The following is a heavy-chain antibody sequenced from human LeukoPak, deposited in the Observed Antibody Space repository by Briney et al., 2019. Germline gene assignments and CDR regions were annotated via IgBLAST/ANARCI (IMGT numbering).Heavy chain of an antibody. CDR3: ARLRTLRLGELSWYYFDY. CDR2: IGAVGTPI. D-gene: IGHD3-16*02. J-gene: IGHJ4*02. V-gene: IGHV3-48*03. Sequence: GGSLRLSCAASGLTLSSYEMNWVRQAPGKGLEWVSYIGAVGTPIYYADSVEGRFTISRDNAKNSLYLQMKSLRAEDTAVYYCARLRTLRLGELSWYYFDYWGQGTLVTVSS. CDR1: GLTLSSYE.